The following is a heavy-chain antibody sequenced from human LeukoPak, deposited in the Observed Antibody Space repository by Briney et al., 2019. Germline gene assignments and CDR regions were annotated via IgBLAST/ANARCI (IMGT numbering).Heavy chain of an antibody. D-gene: IGHD1-1*01. CDR1: GFTFSSYE. Sequence: GGSLRLSCAASGFTFSSYEMNWVRQAPGKGLEWVSYISSSGSTIYYADSVKGRFTISRDNAKNSLYLQMNILRAEATAVYYCARCGRFANDFDYWGQGTLVTVSS. CDR2: ISSSGSTI. CDR3: ARCGRFANDFDY. V-gene: IGHV3-48*03. J-gene: IGHJ4*02.